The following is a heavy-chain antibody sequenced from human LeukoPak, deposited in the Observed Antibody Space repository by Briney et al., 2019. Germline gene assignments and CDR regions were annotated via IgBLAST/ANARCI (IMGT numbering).Heavy chain of an antibody. CDR3: AKDFGEATISGYWYFDL. CDR2: ISGSGGST. D-gene: IGHD3-10*01. Sequence: PSETLSLTCAVYGGSFSGYYWSWIRQAPGKGLEWVSAISGSGGSTYYADSVKGRFTISRDNSKNTLSLQMNSLRAEDTAVYYCAKDFGEATISGYWYFDLWGRGTLVTVSS. CDR1: GGSFSGYY. V-gene: IGHV3-23*01. J-gene: IGHJ2*01.